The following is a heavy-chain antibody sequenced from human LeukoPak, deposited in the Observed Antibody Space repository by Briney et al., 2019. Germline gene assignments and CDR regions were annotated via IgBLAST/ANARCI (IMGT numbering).Heavy chain of an antibody. V-gene: IGHV3-21*01. Sequence: GGSLRLSCTGSGFTFGDYAMSWVRQAPGKGLEWVSSISSSSSYIYYADSVKGRFTISRDNAKNSLFLQMNSLRADDTAVYYCARETYCRGGSCYKGNAFDIWGQGTMVTVSS. CDR2: ISSSSSYI. J-gene: IGHJ3*02. CDR1: GFTFGDYA. CDR3: ARETYCRGGSCYKGNAFDI. D-gene: IGHD2-15*01.